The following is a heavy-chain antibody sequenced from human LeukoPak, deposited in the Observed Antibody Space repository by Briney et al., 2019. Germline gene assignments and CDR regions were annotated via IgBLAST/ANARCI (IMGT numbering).Heavy chain of an antibody. CDR3: AQGYSYAYNY. CDR2: INTDGSTT. D-gene: IGHD5-18*01. CDR1: GFTFSNYW. J-gene: IGHJ4*02. V-gene: IGHV3-74*01. Sequence: GGSLRLSCAASGFTFSNYWMHWVRHAPGKGLVWVSRINTDGSTTNYADSVKGRFTISRDNAKNTLYLQMNSLRAEDTAVYYCAQGYSYAYNYWGQGTLVTVSS.